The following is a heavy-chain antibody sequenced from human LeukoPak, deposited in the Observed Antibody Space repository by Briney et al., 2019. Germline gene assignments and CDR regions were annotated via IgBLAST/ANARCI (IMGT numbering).Heavy chain of an antibody. CDR3: ARARRYSYGYRPFDY. D-gene: IGHD5-18*01. CDR2: INHSGST. V-gene: IGHV4-34*01. Sequence: SETLSLTCAVYGGSFSGYYWSWIRQPPGKGLECIGEINHSGSTNYNPSLKSRVTISVDTSKNQFSLKLSSVTAADTAVYYCARARRYSYGYRPFDYWGQGTLVTVSS. J-gene: IGHJ4*02. CDR1: GGSFSGYY.